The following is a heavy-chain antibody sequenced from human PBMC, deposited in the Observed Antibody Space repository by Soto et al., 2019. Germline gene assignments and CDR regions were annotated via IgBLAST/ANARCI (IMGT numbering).Heavy chain of an antibody. CDR2: IIPIFGTA. CDR1: GGTFSSYA. J-gene: IGHJ6*02. CDR3: ARDAWSTYYYGMDV. Sequence: AASVKVSCKASGGTFSSYAISWVRQAPGQGLEWMGGIIPIFGTANYAQKFQGRVTITADESTSTAYMELSSLRSEDTAVYYCARDAWSTYYYGMDVWGQGTTVTVSS. D-gene: IGHD2-15*01. V-gene: IGHV1-69*13.